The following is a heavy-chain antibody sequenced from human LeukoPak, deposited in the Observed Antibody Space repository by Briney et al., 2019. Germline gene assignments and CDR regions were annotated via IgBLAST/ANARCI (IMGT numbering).Heavy chain of an antibody. D-gene: IGHD6-13*01. J-gene: IGHJ4*02. Sequence: ASVKVSCKASGYTFTSYYMHWVRQAPGQGPEWMGWINPNSGGTNYAQKLQGRVTMTRDTSISTAYMELSSLRSDDTAVYYCAGDSLGSWYDGTFDYWGQGTLVTVSS. CDR3: AGDSLGSWYDGTFDY. V-gene: IGHV1-2*02. CDR1: GYTFTSYY. CDR2: INPNSGGT.